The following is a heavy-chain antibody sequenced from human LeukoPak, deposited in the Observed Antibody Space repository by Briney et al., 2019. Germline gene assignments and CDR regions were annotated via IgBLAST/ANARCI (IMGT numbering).Heavy chain of an antibody. CDR3: ARGGVYYDSSGYYSSFDY. Sequence: ASVKVSCKASGYTFTSYDIDWVRQATGQGLEWMGWMNPNSGNTGYAQKFQGRVTMTRNTSISTAYMELSSLRSEDTAVYYCARGGVYYDSSGYYSSFDYWGQGTPVTVSS. J-gene: IGHJ4*02. CDR1: GYTFTSYD. CDR2: MNPNSGNT. V-gene: IGHV1-8*01. D-gene: IGHD3-22*01.